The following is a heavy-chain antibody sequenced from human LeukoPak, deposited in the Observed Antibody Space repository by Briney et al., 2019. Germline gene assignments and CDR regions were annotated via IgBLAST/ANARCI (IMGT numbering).Heavy chain of an antibody. Sequence: PGGSLRLSCAASGFTFSSYAMSWVRQAPGKGLEWVSAISDSGGRTYYADSVKGRITISRDNSKNTLSLQMNSLRAEDTAVYYCAKEVAVSANYYLDYWGQGTLVTVSS. CDR2: ISDSGGRT. CDR3: AKEVAVSANYYLDY. J-gene: IGHJ4*02. D-gene: IGHD6-19*01. CDR1: GFTFSSYA. V-gene: IGHV3-23*01.